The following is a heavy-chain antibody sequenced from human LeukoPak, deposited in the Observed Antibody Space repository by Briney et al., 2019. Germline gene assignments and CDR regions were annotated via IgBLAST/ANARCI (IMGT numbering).Heavy chain of an antibody. V-gene: IGHV3-48*03. CDR3: AKSITSSAYSSANY. Sequence: RGSLRLSCAASGFTFSSYEMNWVRQAPGKGLEWVSYISSSGSTIYYADSVKGRFTISRDNAKNSLYLQMNSLSAEDTAVYFCAKSITSSAYSSANYWGQGTLVTVSS. D-gene: IGHD3-16*01. J-gene: IGHJ4*02. CDR2: ISSSGSTI. CDR1: GFTFSSYE.